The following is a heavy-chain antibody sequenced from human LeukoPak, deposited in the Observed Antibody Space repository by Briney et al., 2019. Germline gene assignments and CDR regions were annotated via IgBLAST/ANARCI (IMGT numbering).Heavy chain of an antibody. Sequence: SVKVSCKASGGTFSSYAISWVRQAPGQGLEWMGGIIPIFGTANYAQKFQGRVTITTDESTSTAYMELSSLRSEDTAVYYCARDRTRVRTYYYDSSGYWGQGTLVTVSS. V-gene: IGHV1-69*05. J-gene: IGHJ4*02. CDR2: IIPIFGTA. D-gene: IGHD3-22*01. CDR1: GGTFSSYA. CDR3: ARDRTRVRTYYYDSSGY.